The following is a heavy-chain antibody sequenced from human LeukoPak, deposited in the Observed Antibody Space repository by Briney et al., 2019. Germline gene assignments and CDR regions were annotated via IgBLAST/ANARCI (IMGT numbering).Heavy chain of an antibody. CDR2: ISSSSSYI. Sequence: PGGSLRLSCAASGFTFSSYSMNWVRQAPGKGLEWVSSISSSSSYIYYADSVKGRFTISRDNAKNSLYLQMNSLRAEDTAVYYCARDAYDSTGYCFDYWGQGTLVTVSS. CDR1: GFTFSSYS. CDR3: ARDAYDSTGYCFDY. V-gene: IGHV3-21*01. D-gene: IGHD3-22*01. J-gene: IGHJ4*02.